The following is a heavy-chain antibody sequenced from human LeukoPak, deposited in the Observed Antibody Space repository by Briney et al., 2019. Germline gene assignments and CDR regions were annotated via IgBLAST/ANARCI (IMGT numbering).Heavy chain of an antibody. CDR2: IYYSGNT. D-gene: IGHD3/OR15-3a*01. V-gene: IGHV4-39*01. Sequence: SETLSLTCTVSGVSISSSTSYWGWIRQPPGKGLEWIGSIYYSGNTYYNASLKSQVSISIDTSKNQFSLRLTSVTAADTAVYYCARQTGSGLFILPGGQGTLVTVSS. CDR1: GVSISSSTSY. CDR3: ARQTGSGLFILP. J-gene: IGHJ4*02.